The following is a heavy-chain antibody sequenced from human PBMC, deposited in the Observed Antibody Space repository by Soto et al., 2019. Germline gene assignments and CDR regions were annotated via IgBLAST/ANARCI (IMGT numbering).Heavy chain of an antibody. CDR3: AGGSCTSGICYLDAFDV. CDR1: GFTVNTNY. D-gene: IGHD2-15*01. Sequence: VQLVESGGGLIQPGGSLRLSCAASGFTVNTNYMSWVRQAPGKGLEWVSIIYRGGTTYYADSVKGGYTISRDIPENMVSLQMSSLRAEDTAVYYCAGGSCTSGICYLDAFDVWGQGRMVTVSS. CDR2: IYRGGTT. V-gene: IGHV3-53*01. J-gene: IGHJ3*01.